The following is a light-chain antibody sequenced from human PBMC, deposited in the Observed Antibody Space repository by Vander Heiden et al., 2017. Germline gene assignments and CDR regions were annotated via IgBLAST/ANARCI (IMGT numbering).Light chain of an antibody. CDR3: QSYDSSLSVV. V-gene: IGLV1-40*01. J-gene: IGLJ2*01. Sequence: QSVLTQPPSVSGAPGQRVTISCTGSSSNIAAGYVVHWYHQLPGPAHKLLIYGNSNRPSGVPDRFSGSKSGTSASLAITGLQAEDEADYYCQSYDSSLSVVFGGGTKLTVL. CDR2: GNS. CDR1: SSNIAAGYV.